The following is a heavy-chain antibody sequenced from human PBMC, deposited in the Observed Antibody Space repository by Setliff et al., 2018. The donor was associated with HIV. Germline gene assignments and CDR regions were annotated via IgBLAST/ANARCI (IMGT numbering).Heavy chain of an antibody. CDR3: ARLGPDGYNSRHDAFDI. D-gene: IGHD5-12*01. J-gene: IGHJ3*02. Sequence: SETLSLTCTVSGGSISSYHWSWIRRPPGKGLEWIGYIYTSGSTNYNPSLKSRVTISVDTSKNQFSLKLSSVTAADTAVYYCARLGPDGYNSRHDAFDIWGQGTMVTVSS. V-gene: IGHV4-4*09. CDR2: IYTSGST. CDR1: GGSISSYH.